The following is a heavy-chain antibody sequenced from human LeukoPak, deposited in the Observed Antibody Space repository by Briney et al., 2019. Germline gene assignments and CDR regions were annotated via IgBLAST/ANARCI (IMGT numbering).Heavy chain of an antibody. Sequence: GESLKISCKGSGYSFTTYWIGWVRQMPGKGLEWMGIIYPGDSDTRYSPSFQGQVTFSADKSTSTAYLQWSSLKASDTAMYYCARAQETANYFDTSGYQYWGRGTLVTVSS. D-gene: IGHD3-22*01. J-gene: IGHJ4*02. V-gene: IGHV5-51*01. CDR1: GYSFTTYW. CDR2: IYPGDSDT. CDR3: ARAQETANYFDTSGYQY.